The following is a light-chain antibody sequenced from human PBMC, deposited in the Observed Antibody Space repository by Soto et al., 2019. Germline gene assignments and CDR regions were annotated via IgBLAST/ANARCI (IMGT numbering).Light chain of an antibody. J-gene: IGKJ5*01. CDR1: QSISSY. CDR3: QQSYSTPPT. V-gene: IGKV1-39*01. CDR2: AAS. Sequence: MNHSLSFLSASVADRVTITCRASQSISSYLNWYQQKPGKAPKLLIYAASSLQSGVPSRFSGSGSGTDFTLTISSLQPEDFATYYCQQSYSTPPTFGQGTLLEIK.